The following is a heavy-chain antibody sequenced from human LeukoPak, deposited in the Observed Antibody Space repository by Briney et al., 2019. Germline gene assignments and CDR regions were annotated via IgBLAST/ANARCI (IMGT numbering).Heavy chain of an antibody. J-gene: IGHJ4*02. CDR3: ARGGQFTMIVGFDY. CDR2: IYYSGST. Sequence: SETLSLTCTVSGGSISSYYWSWIRQPPGKGLEWIGYIYYSGSTNYNPSLKSRVTISVDTSKNQFSLKLSSVTAADTAVYYCARGGQFTMIVGFDYWGQGTLVTVSS. D-gene: IGHD3-22*01. V-gene: IGHV4-59*12. CDR1: GGSISSYY.